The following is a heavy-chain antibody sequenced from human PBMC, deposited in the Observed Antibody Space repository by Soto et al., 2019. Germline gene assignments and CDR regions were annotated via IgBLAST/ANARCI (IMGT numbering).Heavy chain of an antibody. V-gene: IGHV3-21*01. CDR3: ARDKYSSGSNDAFDI. CDR1: GVTFSSYS. D-gene: IGHD6-19*01. J-gene: IGHJ3*02. Sequence: GGSLRLSCAASGVTFSSYSMNWVRQAPGKGLEWVSSISSSSSYIYYADSVKGRFTISRDNAKNSLYLQMNSLRAEDTAVYYCARDKYSSGSNDAFDIWGQGTMVTVSS. CDR2: ISSSSSYI.